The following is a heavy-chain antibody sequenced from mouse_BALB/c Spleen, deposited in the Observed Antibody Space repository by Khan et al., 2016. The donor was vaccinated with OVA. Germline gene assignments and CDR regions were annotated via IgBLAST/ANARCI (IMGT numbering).Heavy chain of an antibody. J-gene: IGHJ1*01. Sequence: EVQLQQSGPELVKPGASVKMSCKASGYTFTDYYMKRLKQSHGKSLEWIGEINPNNGDSFYNQKFKGKAKSTLDKSSRPAYMQINSLTYEESADYYCVRGLFDVWGAGTTVTVSS. CDR3: VRGLFDV. V-gene: IGHV1-26*01. CDR1: GYTFTDYY. CDR2: INPNNGDS.